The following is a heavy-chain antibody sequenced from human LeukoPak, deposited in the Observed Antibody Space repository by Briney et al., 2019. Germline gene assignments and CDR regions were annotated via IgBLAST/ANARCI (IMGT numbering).Heavy chain of an antibody. Sequence: ASVKVSCKASGYTFTSYAMHWVRQAPGQRLEWMGWINAGNGITKYSQKFQGRVTITRDTSASTAYMELSSLRSEDTAVYYCARENVWSGDYWGQGTLVTVSS. D-gene: IGHD3-3*01. CDR3: ARENVWSGDY. J-gene: IGHJ4*02. CDR1: GYTFTSYA. CDR2: INAGNGIT. V-gene: IGHV1-3*01.